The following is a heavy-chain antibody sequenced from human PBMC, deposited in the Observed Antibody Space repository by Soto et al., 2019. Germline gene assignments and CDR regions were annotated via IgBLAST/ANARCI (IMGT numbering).Heavy chain of an antibody. J-gene: IGHJ4*02. CDR2: INPSGGST. V-gene: IGHV1-46*01. CDR1: GYTLTSYY. D-gene: IGHD5-12*01. CDR3: ARDRSRDGYNFHY. Sequence: ASVEVSCKASGYTLTSYYMHWVRQAPGQGLEWMGIINPSGGSTSYAQKFQGRVTMTRDTSTSTVYMELSGLRSEDTAVYYCARDRSRDGYNFHYWGKVTLVTVS.